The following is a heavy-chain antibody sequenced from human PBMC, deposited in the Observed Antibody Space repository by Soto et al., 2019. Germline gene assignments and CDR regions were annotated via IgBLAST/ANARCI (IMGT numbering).Heavy chain of an antibody. CDR1: GGSISSYY. CDR3: ARRYGYSFDY. D-gene: IGHD1-1*01. J-gene: IGHJ4*02. CDR2: IYYSGST. Sequence: QVQLQESGPGLVKPSETLSLTCTVSGGSISSYYWSWIRQPPGKGLEWIGYIYYSGSTNYNPSLKSRFTISVDTSKNQFSLKMSSVTAADTAVYYCARRYGYSFDYWGQRTMVNVSS. V-gene: IGHV4-59*08.